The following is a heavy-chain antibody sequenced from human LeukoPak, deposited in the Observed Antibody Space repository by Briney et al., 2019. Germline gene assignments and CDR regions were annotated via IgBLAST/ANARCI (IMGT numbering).Heavy chain of an antibody. D-gene: IGHD1-26*01. CDR2: IRNKVNSYST. J-gene: IGHJ4*02. CDR3: ARKSETYYPPGH. Sequence: GGSLRLSCAASGFTFSDHYMDWVRQAPGKGLEWVGRIRNKVNSYSTEYAASVKGRFTISRDDSKNSLYLQMNSLKTEDTAVYFCARKSETYYPPGHWGQGTLVTVSS. CDR1: GFTFSDHY. V-gene: IGHV3-72*01.